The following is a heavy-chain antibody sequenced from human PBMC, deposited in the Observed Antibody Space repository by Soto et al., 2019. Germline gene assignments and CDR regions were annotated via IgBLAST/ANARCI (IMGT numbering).Heavy chain of an antibody. V-gene: IGHV1-24*01. J-gene: IGHJ1*01. Sequence: ASVKVSCKVSGYTLTELSMHWVRQAPGKGLEWMGGFDPEDGETIYAQKFQGRVTMTEDTSTDTAYMELSSLRSEDTAVYYCATEFLRGVISQHWGQGTLVTVSP. CDR3: ATEFLRGVISQH. CDR1: GYTLTELS. D-gene: IGHD3-10*01. CDR2: FDPEDGET.